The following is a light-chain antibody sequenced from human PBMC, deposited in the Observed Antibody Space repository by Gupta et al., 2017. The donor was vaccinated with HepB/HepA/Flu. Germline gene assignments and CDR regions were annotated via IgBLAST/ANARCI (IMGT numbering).Light chain of an antibody. J-gene: IGKJ5*01. CDR3: QQYNAWPLT. Sequence: IAIMLPPATLSVSTGERATLTCRASQSITSKLAWYQQKPGQAPRLLIYGASDRATGIPARFSGSGSGTEFTLTISSLQSDDFAVYHCQQYNAWPLTFGQGTRLEIK. CDR1: QSITSK. CDR2: GAS. V-gene: IGKV3-15*01.